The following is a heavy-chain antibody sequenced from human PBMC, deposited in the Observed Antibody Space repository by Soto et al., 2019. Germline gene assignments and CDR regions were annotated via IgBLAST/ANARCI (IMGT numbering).Heavy chain of an antibody. Sequence: GGSLRLSCVTSAFSLTSCSMSWVRQTPGKGLEWVSALSRSGGATYYADSVKGRFTISRDTSTNTLYLQMSNLRAEDTAIYYCAKGEMATIRNSFDPWGQGTLVTSPQ. CDR1: AFSLTSCS. V-gene: IGHV3-23*01. D-gene: IGHD5-12*01. CDR3: AKGEMATIRNSFDP. CDR2: LSRSGGAT. J-gene: IGHJ5*02.